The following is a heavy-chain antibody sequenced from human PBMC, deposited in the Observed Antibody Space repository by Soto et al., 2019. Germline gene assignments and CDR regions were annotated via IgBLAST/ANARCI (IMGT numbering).Heavy chain of an antibody. Sequence: ASVKVSCKASGYTFTGYYMHWVRQAPGQGLEWMGWINPNSGGTNYAQKFQGRVTMSVDKSIGTAYLQWSSLKASDTAMYYCVRHSGKIESSVGPRSFDYWGQGTLVTVSS. D-gene: IGHD6-13*01. J-gene: IGHJ4*02. V-gene: IGHV1-2*02. CDR1: GYTFTGYY. CDR2: INPNSGGT. CDR3: VRHSGKIESSVGPRSFDY.